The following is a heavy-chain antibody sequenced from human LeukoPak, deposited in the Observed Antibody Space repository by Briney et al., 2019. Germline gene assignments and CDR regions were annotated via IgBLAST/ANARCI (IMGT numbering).Heavy chain of an antibody. Sequence: SGALSLTCTGSGGSLSSYYWSWIRQPPGKGLEWIGYIYYSGSTNDNPSLKSRVTISVDTSKNQFSLKLSSMTAADTAVYYCARARGTMVRGVTGRFDYWGQGTLVTVSS. CDR3: ARARGTMVRGVTGRFDY. J-gene: IGHJ4*02. V-gene: IGHV4-59*01. D-gene: IGHD3-10*01. CDR1: GGSLSSYY. CDR2: IYYSGST.